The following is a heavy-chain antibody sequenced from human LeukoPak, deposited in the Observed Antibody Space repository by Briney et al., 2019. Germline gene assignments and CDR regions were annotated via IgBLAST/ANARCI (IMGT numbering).Heavy chain of an antibody. CDR3: ARGRGCSSVTCYPDY. J-gene: IGHJ4*02. CDR2: ISPSSTYI. V-gene: IGHV3-21*01. Sequence: GGSLRLSCAASGFSFSGYSINWVRQAPGKGLEWVSSISPSSTYIYYADSVKGRFTISRDNAKDSLFLQMNRLRAEDTAVYYCARGRGCSSVTCYPDYWGQGTLVTVSS. CDR1: GFSFSGYS. D-gene: IGHD2-15*01.